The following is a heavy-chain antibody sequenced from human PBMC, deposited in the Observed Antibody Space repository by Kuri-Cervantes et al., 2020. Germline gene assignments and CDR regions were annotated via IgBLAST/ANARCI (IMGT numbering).Heavy chain of an antibody. D-gene: IGHD3-10*01. CDR3: AKDPYGSGDY. CDR2: ISGSGGST. V-gene: IGHV3-23*01. CDR1: GFTFSSYA. Sequence: GESLKISCAASGFTFSSYAMHWVRQAPGKGLEYVSAISGSGGSTYYADSVKGRFTISRDNSKNTLYLQMNSLRAEDTAVYYCAKDPYGSGDYWGQGTLVTVSS. J-gene: IGHJ4*02.